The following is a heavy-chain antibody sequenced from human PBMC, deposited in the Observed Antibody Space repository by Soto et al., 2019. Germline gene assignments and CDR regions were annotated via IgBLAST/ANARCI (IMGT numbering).Heavy chain of an antibody. Sequence: GGSLRLSCAASGFTFSSYWMSWVRQAPGKGLEWVANIKQDGSEKYYVDSVKGRFTISRDNAKNSLYLQMNSLRAEDTAVYYCARAGGPYYDFWSGMDYYYMDVWGKGTTVTVSS. V-gene: IGHV3-7*04. CDR1: GFTFSSYW. J-gene: IGHJ6*03. CDR3: ARAGGPYYDFWSGMDYYYMDV. D-gene: IGHD3-3*01. CDR2: IKQDGSEK.